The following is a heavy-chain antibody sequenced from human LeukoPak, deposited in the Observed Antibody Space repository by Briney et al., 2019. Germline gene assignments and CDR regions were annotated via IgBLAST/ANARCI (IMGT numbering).Heavy chain of an antibody. D-gene: IGHD1-1*01. CDR2: IRYDGTNK. CDR1: GFTFSSYG. J-gene: IGHJ4*02. V-gene: IGHV3-30*02. CDR3: AKDDGWNDASGYYFHY. Sequence: PGGSLRLSCAASGFTFSSYGMHWVRQAPGKGLEWVAVIRYDGTNKYYADSVKGRFTISRDNSKNTLSLQMSSLRAEDTALYYCAKDDGWNDASGYYFHYWGQGTLVTVSS.